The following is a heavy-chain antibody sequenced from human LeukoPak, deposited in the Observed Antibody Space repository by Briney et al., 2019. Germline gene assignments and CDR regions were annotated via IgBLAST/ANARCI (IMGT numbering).Heavy chain of an antibody. CDR3: ARGSAGLGYTPSDGLDV. CDR1: GGSFSDYH. Sequence: SVTLSLNCSVYGGSFSDYHWIWLPQSPQKELEWIGEINHRGTTNYNPYLKSRVTISADASKKYFSLKLSSVTAADMAVYYCARGSAGLGYTPSDGLDVWDEGTTVTVSP. J-gene: IGHJ6*04. V-gene: IGHV4-34*01. D-gene: IGHD6-13*01. CDR2: INHRGTT.